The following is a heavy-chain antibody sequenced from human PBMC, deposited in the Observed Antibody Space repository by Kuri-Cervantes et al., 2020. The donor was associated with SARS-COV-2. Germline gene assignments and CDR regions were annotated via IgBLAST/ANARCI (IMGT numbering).Heavy chain of an antibody. CDR3: ARGGSSGWSQLEY. CDR2: ISSSSSYI. CDR1: GFTFSSYS. Sequence: GESLKISCAASGFTFSSYSMNWVRQAPGKGLEWVSSISSSSSYIYYADSVKGRFTISRDNSKNTLYLQMNSLRAEDTAVYYCARGGSSGWSQLEYWGQGTLVTVSS. J-gene: IGHJ4*02. V-gene: IGHV3-21*01. D-gene: IGHD6-19*01.